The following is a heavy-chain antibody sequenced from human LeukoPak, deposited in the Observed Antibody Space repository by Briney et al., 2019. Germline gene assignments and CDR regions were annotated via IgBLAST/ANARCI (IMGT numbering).Heavy chain of an antibody. D-gene: IGHD3-22*01. CDR3: TTRPYYYDSSGPDY. V-gene: IGHV3-73*01. Sequence: PGGSLRLSCAASGFTFSGSAMHWVRQASGKGLEWVGRIRSKANSYATAYAASVKGRFTISRDDSKNTAYLQMNSLKTEDTAVYYRTTRPYYYDSSGPDYWGQGTLVTVSS. CDR1: GFTFSGSA. CDR2: IRSKANSYAT. J-gene: IGHJ4*02.